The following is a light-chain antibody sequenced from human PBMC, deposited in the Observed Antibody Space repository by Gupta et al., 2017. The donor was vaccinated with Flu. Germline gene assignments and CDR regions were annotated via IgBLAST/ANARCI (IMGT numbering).Light chain of an antibody. V-gene: IGKV1-5*03. Sequence: DIQMTQSPSTLSASVGDRVTITCRASQSISSWLAWYQQKPGKAPKLLIYKASSLESWVPSRFSGSGSGTEFTLTISSLQPDYFATYYCQQYNSYSGSFGQGTKLEIK. CDR1: QSISSW. J-gene: IGKJ2*03. CDR2: KAS. CDR3: QQYNSYSGS.